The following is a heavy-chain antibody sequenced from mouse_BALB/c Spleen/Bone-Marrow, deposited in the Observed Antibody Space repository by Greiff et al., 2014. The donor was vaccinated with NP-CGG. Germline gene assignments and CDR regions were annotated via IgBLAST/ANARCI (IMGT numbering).Heavy chain of an antibody. Sequence: QVQLQQSGPGLVAPSQSLSITCTVSGFSFTRYGVHWVRQPPGKGLEWLGVIWAGGSTNYNSTLMSRLSIIKDNSKSQVILKMNSLQTEETAMYYCARGASTMITTVFAYWGQGTLVTVSA. CDR2: IWAGGST. D-gene: IGHD2-4*01. J-gene: IGHJ3*01. V-gene: IGHV2-9*02. CDR3: ARGASTMITTVFAY. CDR1: GFSFTRYG.